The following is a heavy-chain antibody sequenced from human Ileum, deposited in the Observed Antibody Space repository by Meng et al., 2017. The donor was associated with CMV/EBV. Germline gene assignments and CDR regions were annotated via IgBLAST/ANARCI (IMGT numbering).Heavy chain of an antibody. CDR3: TTTYCSSTSCYEDY. V-gene: IGHV3-15*01. Sequence: FAFDNAWMNWVRQAPGKGLEWLGRVKKKVEGEATDYIAPVKGRFIISRDDSKNMLFLQMNSLKTEDTAVYYCTTTYCSSTSCYEDYWGQGTLVTVSS. CDR1: FAFDNAW. J-gene: IGHJ4*02. CDR2: VKKKVEGEAT. D-gene: IGHD2-2*01.